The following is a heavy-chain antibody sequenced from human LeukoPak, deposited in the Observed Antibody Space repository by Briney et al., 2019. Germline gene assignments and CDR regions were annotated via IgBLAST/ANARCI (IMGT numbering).Heavy chain of an antibody. D-gene: IGHD1-26*01. V-gene: IGHV4-39*01. CDR1: GGSISSSSYD. Sequence: SETLSLTCTVSGGSISSSSYDWGWIRQPPGKGLEWIGSIYYSGSTYYNPSLKSRVTISVDTSKNQFSLKLSSVAAADTAVYYCGRIIVRALDYWGQGTLVSVSS. CDR3: GRIIVRALDY. J-gene: IGHJ4*02. CDR2: IYYSGST.